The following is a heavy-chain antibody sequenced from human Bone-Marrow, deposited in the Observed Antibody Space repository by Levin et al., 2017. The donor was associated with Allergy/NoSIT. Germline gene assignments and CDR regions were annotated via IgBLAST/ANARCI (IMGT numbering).Heavy chain of an antibody. CDR3: AKDAARYSSSWYGGSFDY. Sequence: GESLKISCAASGFTFSSYAMSWVRQAPGKGLEWVSAISGSGGSTYYADSVKGRFTISRDNSKNTLYLQMNSLRAEDTAVYYCAKDAARYSSSWYGGSFDYWGQGTLVTVSS. CDR2: ISGSGGST. D-gene: IGHD6-13*01. J-gene: IGHJ4*02. CDR1: GFTFSSYA. V-gene: IGHV3-23*01.